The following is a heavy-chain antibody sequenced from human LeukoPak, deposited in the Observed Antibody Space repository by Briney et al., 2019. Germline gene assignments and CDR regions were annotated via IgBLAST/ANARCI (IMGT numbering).Heavy chain of an antibody. CDR3: ARSPPVSAARAWGYYMDV. CDR2: INPSGGST. Sequence: ASVKVSCKASGYTFTSYYMHWVRQAPGQGLEWMGIINPSGGSTSYAQKFQGRVTMTRDMSTSTVYMELSSLRSEDTAVYYCARSPPVSAARAWGYYMDVWGKGTTVTVSS. CDR1: GYTFTSYY. J-gene: IGHJ6*03. V-gene: IGHV1-46*01. D-gene: IGHD6-6*01.